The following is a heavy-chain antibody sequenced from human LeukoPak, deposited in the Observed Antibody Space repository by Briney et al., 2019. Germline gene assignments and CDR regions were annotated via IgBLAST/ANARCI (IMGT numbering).Heavy chain of an antibody. Sequence: SETLSLTYTVSGGSISSYYWSWIRQPPGKGLEWIGYIYYSGSTNYNPSLKSRVSISLDTSKNQFSLKLSSVTAADTAVYYCARDGGYGYFDYWGQGTLVTVSS. V-gene: IGHV4-59*01. J-gene: IGHJ4*02. CDR3: ARDGGYGYFDY. D-gene: IGHD4-23*01. CDR1: GGSISSYY. CDR2: IYYSGST.